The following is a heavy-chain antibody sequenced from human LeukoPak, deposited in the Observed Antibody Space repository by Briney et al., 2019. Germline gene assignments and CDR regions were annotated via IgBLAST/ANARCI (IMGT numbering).Heavy chain of an antibody. CDR3: TTDSYCSTTTCYASSNYYYGLDA. CDR2: IYRNADGGTT. D-gene: IGHD2-2*01. V-gene: IGHV3-15*05. Sequence: GGSLRLSCAASGFTFSNAWMTWVRQAPGKGLEWVGRIYRNADGGTTDYAAPVKGRFTISRDDSKNTLYLQMNSLKTEDTAVYYCTTDSYCSTTTCYASSNYYYGLDAWGQGTSVAVSS. CDR1: GFTFSNAW. J-gene: IGHJ6*02.